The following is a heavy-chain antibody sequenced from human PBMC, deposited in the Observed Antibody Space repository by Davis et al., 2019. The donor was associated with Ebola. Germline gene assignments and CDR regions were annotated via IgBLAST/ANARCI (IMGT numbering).Heavy chain of an antibody. CDR3: ARATPGYYGMDV. J-gene: IGHJ6*02. V-gene: IGHV4-30-2*01. CDR1: GGSITSGAYS. Sequence: PSETLSLTCVVSGGSITSGAYSWSWIRQPPGKGLEWIGYIYHSGSTYYNPSLKSRVTISVDTSKNQFSLKLSSVTAADTAVYYCARATPGYYGMDVWGQGTTVTVSS. CDR2: IYHSGST.